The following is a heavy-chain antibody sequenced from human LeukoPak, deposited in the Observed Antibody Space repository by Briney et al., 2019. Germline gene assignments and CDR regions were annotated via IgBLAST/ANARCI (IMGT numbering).Heavy chain of an antibody. J-gene: IGHJ4*02. CDR1: GFTFSSYW. V-gene: IGHV3-7*01. D-gene: IGHD3-3*01. CDR3: ARSSTIFGVVIIGYFDY. CDR2: IKQDGSEK. Sequence: GGSLRLSCGASGFTFSSYWMSWVRQAPGKGLEWVANIKQDGSEKYYVDSVKGRFTISRDNAKNSLYLQMNSLRAEDTAVYYCARSSTIFGVVIIGYFDYWGQGTLVTVSS.